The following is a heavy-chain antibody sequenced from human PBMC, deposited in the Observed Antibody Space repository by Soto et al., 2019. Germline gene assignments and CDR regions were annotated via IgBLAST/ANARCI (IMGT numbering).Heavy chain of an antibody. D-gene: IGHD3-3*01. CDR3: AKSGQFDF. CDR2: ITGSGGST. V-gene: IGHV3-23*01. Sequence: EVQLLESGGGLVQPGGSLRLSCAASGFTFSTYAMTWGRQAPGKGLEWVSSITGSGGSTYYADSVKGRFTISRDNSKNTVYLQMNSLRAEDTAVYYCAKSGQFDFWGQGTLVTVSS. J-gene: IGHJ4*02. CDR1: GFTFSTYA.